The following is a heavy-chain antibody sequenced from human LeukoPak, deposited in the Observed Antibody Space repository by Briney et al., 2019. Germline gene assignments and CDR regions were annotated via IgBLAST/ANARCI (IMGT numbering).Heavy chain of an antibody. Sequence: GASVKVSRKASGGTFSIYAISWVRQAPGQGLEWMGGIIPIFGTANYAQKFQGRVTITADESTSTAYMELSSLRSEDTAVYYCARPGGYGNFDYWGQGTLVTVSS. J-gene: IGHJ4*02. D-gene: IGHD5-18*01. CDR2: IIPIFGTA. CDR1: GGTFSIYA. CDR3: ARPGGYGNFDY. V-gene: IGHV1-69*13.